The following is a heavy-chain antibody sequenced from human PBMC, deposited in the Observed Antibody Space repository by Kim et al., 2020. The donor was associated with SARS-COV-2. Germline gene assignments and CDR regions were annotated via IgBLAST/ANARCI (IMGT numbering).Heavy chain of an antibody. CDR2: IYYSGST. CDR3: ARGRTSRLSYYYYYGMDV. D-gene: IGHD2-2*01. CDR1: GGSISSYY. J-gene: IGHJ6*02. V-gene: IGHV4-59*13. Sequence: SETLSLTCTVPGGSISSYYWSWIRQPPGKGLEWIGYIYYSGSTNYNPSLKSRVTISVDTSKNQFSLKLSSVTAADTAVYYCARGRTSRLSYYYYYGMDVWGQGTTVTVSS.